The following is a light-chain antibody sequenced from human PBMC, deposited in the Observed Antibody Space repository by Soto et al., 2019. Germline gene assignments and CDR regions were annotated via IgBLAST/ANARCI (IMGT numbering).Light chain of an antibody. J-gene: IGKJ2*01. CDR3: QQYARSQIT. Sequence: EIVLTQSPGTLSLSPGERATLSCRASQRGSANSLAWYQRKPGQAPRLLIYQPSNRPTDIPDRFNGSGSGTDFALTINRLEPEDFAVYFCQQYARSQITFGQGTKLEIK. V-gene: IGKV3-20*01. CDR1: QRGSANS. CDR2: QPS.